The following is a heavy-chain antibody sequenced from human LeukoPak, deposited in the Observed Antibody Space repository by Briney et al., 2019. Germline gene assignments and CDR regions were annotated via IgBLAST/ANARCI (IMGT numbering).Heavy chain of an antibody. CDR3: ARCHYYGSGNYVRVYSPDY. Sequence: ASVKVSCKASGYTFTSYYMHWVRQAPGQGLEWMGIINPSGGSTSYAQKFQGRVTMTRDTSTSTAYMELRSLRSDDTAVYYCARCHYYGSGNYVRVYSPDYWGQGTLVTVSS. CDR1: GYTFTSYY. J-gene: IGHJ4*02. CDR2: INPSGGST. D-gene: IGHD3-10*01. V-gene: IGHV1-46*01.